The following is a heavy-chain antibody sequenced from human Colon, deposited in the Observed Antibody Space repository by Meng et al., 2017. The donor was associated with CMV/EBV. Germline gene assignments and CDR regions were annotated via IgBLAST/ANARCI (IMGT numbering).Heavy chain of an antibody. CDR2: ISADKRYT. D-gene: IGHD6-6*01. Sequence: VQLVQSGAEVKKPGASWKASCKTSGYVFDLYGISWVRQAPGQGLEWMGWISADKRYTSYAQNLQGRVTMTTDASTSTAYMELRGLRSNDTAVYYCARVYEYSSSWGSDYWGQGTLVTVSS. V-gene: IGHV1-18*01. CDR3: ARVYEYSSSWGSDY. CDR1: GYVFDLYG. J-gene: IGHJ4*02.